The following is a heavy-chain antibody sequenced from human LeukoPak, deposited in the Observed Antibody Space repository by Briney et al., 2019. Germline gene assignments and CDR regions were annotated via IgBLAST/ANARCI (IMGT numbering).Heavy chain of an antibody. V-gene: IGHV1-18*01. Sequence: GASVKVSCKASGYTFTSYGISWVRQAPGQGLEWMGWISANDGNTDYPQKLQGRVTMTTDTSTSTAYMELRSLRSDDTAVYYCASESHVTREDYWGQGTLVTVSS. CDR2: ISANDGNT. CDR1: GYTFTSYG. J-gene: IGHJ4*02. CDR3: ASESHVTREDY. D-gene: IGHD3-10*01.